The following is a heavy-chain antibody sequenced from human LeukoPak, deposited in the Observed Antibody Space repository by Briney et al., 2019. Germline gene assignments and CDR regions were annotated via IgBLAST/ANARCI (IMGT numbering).Heavy chain of an antibody. Sequence: SETLSLTCTVSGVSITSFYWSWIRQPPGKGLEWIGYIYFSGRTNYNPSLKSRVTVSLDTTKTQVSLKLSSVSAADTAVYYCASTGYCTGGSCYSNYFDHWGQGTLVTVSS. V-gene: IGHV4-59*08. D-gene: IGHD2-15*01. CDR2: IYFSGRT. CDR3: ASTGYCTGGSCYSNYFDH. J-gene: IGHJ4*02. CDR1: GVSITSFY.